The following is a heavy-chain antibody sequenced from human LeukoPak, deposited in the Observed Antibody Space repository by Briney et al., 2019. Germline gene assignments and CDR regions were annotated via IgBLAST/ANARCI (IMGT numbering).Heavy chain of an antibody. CDR3: ARSRYYDSSGYYPRPLYYFDY. V-gene: IGHV1-69*01. CDR2: IIPIFGTA. J-gene: IGHJ4*02. Sequence: GSSVKVSCKASGGTFSSYAISWVRQAPGQGLEWMGGIIPIFGTASYAQKFQGRVTITADESTSTAYMELSSLRSEDTAVYYCARSRYYDSSGYYPRPLYYFDYWGQGTLVTVSS. D-gene: IGHD3-22*01. CDR1: GGTFSSYA.